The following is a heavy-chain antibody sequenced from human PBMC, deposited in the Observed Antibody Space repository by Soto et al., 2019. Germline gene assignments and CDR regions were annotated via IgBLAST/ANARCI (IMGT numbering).Heavy chain of an antibody. CDR1: GYSISSGYY. CDR2: IYHSGST. CDR3: AGGRTGTGGGYFDY. Sequence: PSETLSLTCAVSGYSISSGYYWGWIRQPPGKGLEWIGSIYHSGSTYYNPSLKSRVTISVDTSKNQFSLKLSSVTAADTAVYYCAGGRTGTGGGYFDYWGQGTLVTVSS. D-gene: IGHD1-1*01. V-gene: IGHV4-38-2*01. J-gene: IGHJ4*02.